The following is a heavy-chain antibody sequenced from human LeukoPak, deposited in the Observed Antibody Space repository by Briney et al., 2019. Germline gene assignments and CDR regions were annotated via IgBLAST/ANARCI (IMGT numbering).Heavy chain of an antibody. J-gene: IGHJ6*03. D-gene: IGHD2-21*01. CDR2: IRSKNDDATT. CDR1: GFTFGNAW. V-gene: IGHV3-15*01. Sequence: PGGSLRLSRAASGFTFGNAWMNWVRLAPGKGLEWVGRIRSKNDDATTHYAAPVRGRFTITRDDSKDILYLHMDSLKTEDKAKNYCAYLRPNNYYYYYLDVWVKGTTVTVSS. CDR3: AYLRPNNYYYYYLDV.